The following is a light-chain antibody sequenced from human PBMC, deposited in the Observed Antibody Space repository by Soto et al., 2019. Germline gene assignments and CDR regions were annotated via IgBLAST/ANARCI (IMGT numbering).Light chain of an antibody. CDR2: DAS. Sequence: EIVLTQSPATLSLSPGERASLSCRASQSVGTSLASYQQKRGQAPRLLIYDASNRATGIPARFSGSGSGTDFTLTISTLEPEDFAVYYCQQRSNWPPFTFGPGTKVDIK. J-gene: IGKJ3*01. CDR3: QQRSNWPPFT. V-gene: IGKV3-11*01. CDR1: QSVGTS.